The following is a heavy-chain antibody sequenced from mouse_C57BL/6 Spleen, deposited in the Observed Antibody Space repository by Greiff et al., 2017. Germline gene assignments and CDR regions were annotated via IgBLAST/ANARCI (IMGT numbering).Heavy chain of an antibody. Sequence: VQLQQSGPELVKPGASVKISCKASGYSFTGYYMNWVKQSPEKSLEWIGEINPSTGGTTYNPKFKAKATLTVDKSSSTAYMQLKSLTSEDSAVYYCANSPFDYGRSYGFAYWGQGTLVTVSA. J-gene: IGHJ3*01. CDR3: ANSPFDYGRSYGFAY. D-gene: IGHD1-1*01. V-gene: IGHV1-42*01. CDR2: INPSTGGT. CDR1: GYSFTGYY.